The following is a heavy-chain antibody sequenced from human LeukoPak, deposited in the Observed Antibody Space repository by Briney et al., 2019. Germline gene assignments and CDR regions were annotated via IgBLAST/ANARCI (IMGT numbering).Heavy chain of an antibody. CDR2: ITASSTAI. CDR3: ARDSGGSSPFDY. D-gene: IGHD2-15*01. V-gene: IGHV3-21*01. J-gene: IGHJ4*02. CDR1: GFTFSSYW. Sequence: NPGGSLRLSCAASGFTFSSYWMSWVRQAPGKGLEWVSSITASSTAIYSADSVKGRFTISRDNAKNSLYLQMNSLRAEDTAVYYCARDSGGSSPFDYWGQGTLVTVSS.